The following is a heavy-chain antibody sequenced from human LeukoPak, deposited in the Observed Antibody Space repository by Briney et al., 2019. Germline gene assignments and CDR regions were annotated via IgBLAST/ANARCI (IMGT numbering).Heavy chain of an antibody. CDR2: INPSGGST. D-gene: IGHD5-18*01. CDR1: GYTFTSYY. CDR3: AIATWIRGAFDI. J-gene: IGHJ3*02. Sequence: ASVKVSCKASGYTFTSYYMHWVRQAPGRGLEWMGIINPSGGSTSYAQKFQGRVTMTRDMSTSTVYMELSSLRSEDTAVYYCAIATWIRGAFDIWGQGTMVTVSS. V-gene: IGHV1-46*01.